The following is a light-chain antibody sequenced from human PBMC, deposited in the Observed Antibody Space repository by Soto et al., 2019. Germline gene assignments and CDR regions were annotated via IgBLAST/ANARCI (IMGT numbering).Light chain of an antibody. V-gene: IGLV1-44*01. J-gene: IGLJ2*01. CDR3: AAWDGTLNNVL. CDR2: GNN. CDR1: GSSIGTNT. Sequence: QSVLTQPPSASGTPGQRVTISCSGSGSSIGTNTVNWYRQLPGTAPKLLIYGNNQRPSGVPDRFSGSKSGTSASLAISGLQSEDEADYYCAAWDGTLNNVLFGGGTKDTDL.